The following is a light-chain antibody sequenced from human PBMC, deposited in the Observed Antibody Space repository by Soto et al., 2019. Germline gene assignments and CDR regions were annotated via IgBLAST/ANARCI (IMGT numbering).Light chain of an antibody. V-gene: IGKV1-5*01. CDR2: DAS. J-gene: IGKJ1*01. CDR1: QNINTW. Sequence: DIQMTQSPSTLSASVGDRVTLTCRASQNINTWLAWYQQKPGKAPKLLIYDASSLESGVPSRFSGSGSGTAFTLTISSLQPDDFATYYCQQYNGFSWTFGQGTKVEIK. CDR3: QQYNGFSWT.